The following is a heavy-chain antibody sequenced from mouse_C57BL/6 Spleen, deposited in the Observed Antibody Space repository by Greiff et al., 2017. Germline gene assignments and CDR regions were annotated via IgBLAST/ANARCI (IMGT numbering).Heavy chain of an antibody. D-gene: IGHD1-1*01. CDR3: ARGLTTTVVATN. J-gene: IGHJ2*01. V-gene: IGHV1-52*01. CDR1: GYTFTSYW. Sequence: QVQLQQPGAELVRPGSSVKLSCKASGYTFTSYWMHWVKQRPIQGLEWIGNIDPSDSETHYNQKFKDKATLTVDKSSSTAYMQLSSLTSEDSAVYYCARGLTTTVVATNWGQGTTLTVSS. CDR2: IDPSDSET.